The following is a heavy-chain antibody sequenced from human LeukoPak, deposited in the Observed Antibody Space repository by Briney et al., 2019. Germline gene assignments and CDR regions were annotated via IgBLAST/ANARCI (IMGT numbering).Heavy chain of an antibody. CDR3: ARRGSSSWFDY. CDR1: GGSISSSSYY. Sequence: SETLSLTCTVSGGSISSSSYYWGWIRQPPGKGLEWIGSIYYSGSTYYNPSLKSRVTISVDTSKNQFSLKLSSVTAADTAVYYCARRGSSSWFDYWGQGTLVTVSS. CDR2: IYYSGST. J-gene: IGHJ4*02. V-gene: IGHV4-39*01. D-gene: IGHD6-13*01.